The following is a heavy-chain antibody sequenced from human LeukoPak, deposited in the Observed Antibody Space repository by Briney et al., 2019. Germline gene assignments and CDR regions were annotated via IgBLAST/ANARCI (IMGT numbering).Heavy chain of an antibody. D-gene: IGHD2-2*02. CDR1: GGSISSSSYY. CDR3: ARRVVVVPAAINWFDP. V-gene: IGHV4-39*01. Sequence: SETLSLACTVSGGSISSSSYYWGWIRQPPGKGLEWIGSIYYSGSTYYNPSLKSRVTISVDTSKNQFSLKLSSVTAADTAVYYCARRVVVVPAAINWFDPWGQGTLVTVSS. J-gene: IGHJ5*02. CDR2: IYYSGST.